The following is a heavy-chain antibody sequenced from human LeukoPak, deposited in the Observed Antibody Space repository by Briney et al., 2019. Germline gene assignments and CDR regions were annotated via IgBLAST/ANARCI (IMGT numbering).Heavy chain of an antibody. J-gene: IGHJ4*02. Sequence: GGSLRLSCEASGYTFDDYAMPWVRQAPGKGLEWVSAFSWNSGSIGYADSVKGRFTISRDNGKNSLYLQMNSLRTEDTALYYCAKGHTYGLGESYLDFWGQGTLVSVSS. CDR2: FSWNSGSI. D-gene: IGHD5-18*01. V-gene: IGHV3-9*01. CDR1: GYTFDDYA. CDR3: AKGHTYGLGESYLDF.